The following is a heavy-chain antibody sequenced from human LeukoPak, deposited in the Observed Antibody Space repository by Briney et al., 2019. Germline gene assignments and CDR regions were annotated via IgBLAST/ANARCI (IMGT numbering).Heavy chain of an antibody. V-gene: IGHV3-48*04. CDR3: ARAPGDGYNYNLDY. CDR2: ISSSSSTI. Sequence: QSGGSLRLSCAASGFTFSSYNMNWVRQAPGKGLEWVSYISSSSSTIYYADSVKGRFTISRDNAKNSLYLQMNSLRAEDTAVYYCARAPGDGYNYNLDYWGQGTLVTVSS. D-gene: IGHD5-24*01. J-gene: IGHJ4*02. CDR1: GFTFSSYN.